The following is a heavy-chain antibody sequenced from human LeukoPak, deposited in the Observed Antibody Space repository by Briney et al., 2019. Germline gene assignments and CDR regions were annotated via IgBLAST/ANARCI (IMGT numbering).Heavy chain of an antibody. CDR2: IGPTGSDR. D-gene: IGHD1-14*01. J-gene: IGHJ4*02. CDR3: ATETNGRHYDY. V-gene: IGHV3-21*06. CDR1: GLTFSTSG. Sequence: GGSLRLSCTASGLTFSTSGFNWVRQAPGKGLEWVASIGPTGSDRYRADSIKGRFTISRDNANNFLYLQMNSLRAEDTAVYYCATETNGRHYDYWGQGTLLTVSS.